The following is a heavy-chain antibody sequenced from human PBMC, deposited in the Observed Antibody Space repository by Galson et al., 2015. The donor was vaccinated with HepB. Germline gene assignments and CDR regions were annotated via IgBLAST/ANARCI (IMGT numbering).Heavy chain of an antibody. J-gene: IGHJ4*02. V-gene: IGHV4-34*01. CDR3: ARGRILYRISSGGALGY. CDR2: INHVGST. D-gene: IGHD6-6*01. Sequence: SETLSLTCGVSGGSFSGYYWNWIRQSPEKGPEWIGEINHVGSTNYNPSLKSRVTISVDMSKRQFSLKLTSMTAADAAVYYCARGRILYRISSGGALGYWGRGTLVTVSS. CDR1: GGSFSGYY.